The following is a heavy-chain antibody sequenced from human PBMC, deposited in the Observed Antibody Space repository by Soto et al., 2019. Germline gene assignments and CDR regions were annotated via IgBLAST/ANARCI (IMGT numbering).Heavy chain of an antibody. CDR1: GYSFTNND. CDR2: MNPGSGDT. V-gene: IGHV1-8*01. D-gene: IGHD3-16*01. Sequence: ASVKVSCKASGYSFTNNDVSWVRQATGQGLEWMGWMNPGSGDTGYAQKFQGRVTMTRDISIATAYMELSSLRSDDTAIYYCARMETFGSLNWFDPWGRGTLVTVSS. CDR3: ARMETFGSLNWFDP. J-gene: IGHJ5*02.